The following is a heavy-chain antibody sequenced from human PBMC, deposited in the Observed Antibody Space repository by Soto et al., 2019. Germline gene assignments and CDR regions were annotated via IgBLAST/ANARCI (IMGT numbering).Heavy chain of an antibody. CDR2: IYYSGST. CDR1: GGSISSSSYY. J-gene: IGHJ6*02. V-gene: IGHV4-39*01. Sequence: SETLSLTCTVSGGSISSSSYYWGWIRQPPGKGLEWIGSIYYSGSTYYNTSLKSRVTISVDTSKNQFSLKLSSVTAADTAVYYCARHERDGYNYYYYYYGMDVWGQGTTVTVSS. CDR3: ARHERDGYNYYYYYYGMDV. D-gene: IGHD1-1*01.